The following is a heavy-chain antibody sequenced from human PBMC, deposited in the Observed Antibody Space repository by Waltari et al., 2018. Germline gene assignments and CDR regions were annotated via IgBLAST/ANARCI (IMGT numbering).Heavy chain of an antibody. J-gene: IGHJ4*02. CDR1: RNAVRQHY. D-gene: IGHD2-21*01. CDR2: IDPNSGAT. Sequence: VQLVQSGTEVRRPGAPVTVSCKASRNAVRQHYLHWVRRAPGQGLEWMGWIDPNSGATNYGQKFKDRITLTWDTSVNTAYMELTRLASFDTAVYYCAREYCAGECRLFDFWGQGTGLTVSS. V-gene: IGHV1-2*02. CDR3: AREYCAGECRLFDF.